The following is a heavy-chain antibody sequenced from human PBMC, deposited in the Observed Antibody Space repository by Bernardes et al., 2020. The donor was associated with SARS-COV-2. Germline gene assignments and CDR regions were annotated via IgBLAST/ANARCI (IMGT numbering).Heavy chain of an antibody. CDR3: ARDNMPIYYGSGSYYDNWFDP. J-gene: IGHJ5*02. D-gene: IGHD3-10*01. CDR1: GYTFTGYY. V-gene: IGHV1-2*02. Sequence: ASVKVSCKASGYTFTGYYMHWARQAPGQGLEWMGWINPNSGGTNYAQKFQGRVTMTRDTSISTAYMELSRLRSDDTAVYYCARDNMPIYYGSGSYYDNWFDPWGQGTLVTVSS. CDR2: INPNSGGT.